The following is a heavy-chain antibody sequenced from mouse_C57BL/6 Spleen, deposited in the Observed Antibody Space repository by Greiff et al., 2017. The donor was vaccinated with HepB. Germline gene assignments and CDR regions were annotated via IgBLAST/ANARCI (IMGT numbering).Heavy chain of an antibody. Sequence: QVQLQQSGPELVKPGASVKISCKASGYSFTSYYIHWVKQRPGQGLEWIGWIYPGSGNTKYNEKFKGKATLTADTPSSTAYMQLSSLTSEDSAVYYCARRGDYDPYYFDYWGQGTTLTVSS. CDR3: ARRGDYDPYYFDY. CDR2: IYPGSGNT. CDR1: GYSFTSYY. D-gene: IGHD2-4*01. J-gene: IGHJ2*01. V-gene: IGHV1-66*01.